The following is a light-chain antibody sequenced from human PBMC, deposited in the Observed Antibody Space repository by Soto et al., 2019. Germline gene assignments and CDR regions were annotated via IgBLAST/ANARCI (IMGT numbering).Light chain of an antibody. J-gene: IGKJ2*01. V-gene: IGKV1-39*01. Sequence: DIQMTQSPSSLSASVGDRVSITCRASQSISSYLNWYQQKPGKAPNLLIYAASSLQSGVPSRFSGSRSGTDVTLSISSLQPEDFATYYCQQSYSTLGTFGQGTKLEIK. CDR2: AAS. CDR3: QQSYSTLGT. CDR1: QSISSY.